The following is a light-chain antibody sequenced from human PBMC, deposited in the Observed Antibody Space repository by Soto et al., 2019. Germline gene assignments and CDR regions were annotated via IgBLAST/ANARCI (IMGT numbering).Light chain of an antibody. J-gene: IGKJ5*01. CDR1: QSVSSN. CDR3: QQHGQWPIT. Sequence: EIVMTQSPATLSVSPGERATLSCRVSQSVSSNLAWYQQKPGQAPRLLIYGASTRATGIPDRFSGSGSGTEFTLTISSLQPEDFATYYCQQHGQWPITFGQGTRLEI. CDR2: GAS. V-gene: IGKV3-15*01.